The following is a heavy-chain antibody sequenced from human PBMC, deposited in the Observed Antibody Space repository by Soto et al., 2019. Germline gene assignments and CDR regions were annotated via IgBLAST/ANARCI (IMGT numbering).Heavy chain of an antibody. CDR1: GYTFTSYG. V-gene: IGHV1-18*01. J-gene: IGHJ6*02. D-gene: IGHD1-26*01. CDR3: ASGVGATNSFYGMDV. CDR2: ISAYNGNT. Sequence: GASVKVSCKASGYTFTSYGISWVRQAPGQGLEWMGWISAYNGNTNYAQKLQGRVTMTTDTSTSTAYMELRSLRSDDTAMYYCASGVGATNSFYGMDVWGQGTTVTVSS.